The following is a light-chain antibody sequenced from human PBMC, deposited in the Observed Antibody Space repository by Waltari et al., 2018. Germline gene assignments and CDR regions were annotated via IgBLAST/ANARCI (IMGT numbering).Light chain of an antibody. CDR2: DAS. Sequence: EIVMTQSPATLSVSPGERATLSCRASQSVNSNLAWYQQKPGQAPRLLIYDASTGATGIPAGFSGSGSGTEFTLTISSLQSEDFAVYYCQQYNNWPFTFGGGTKVEIK. CDR1: QSVNSN. V-gene: IGKV3-15*01. CDR3: QQYNNWPFT. J-gene: IGKJ4*01.